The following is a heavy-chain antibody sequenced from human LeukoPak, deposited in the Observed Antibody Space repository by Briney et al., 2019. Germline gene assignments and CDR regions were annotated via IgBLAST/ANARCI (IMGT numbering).Heavy chain of an antibody. CDR3: ARDTALAAVGSLHH. D-gene: IGHD6-19*01. V-gene: IGHV3-11*01. CDR2: ISTSGTTI. CDR1: GFTFSDYY. Sequence: GGSLRLSCAASGFTFSDYYMCWIRQAPGEGLEWISYISTSGTTIYYADSVKGRFTISRDNAKNSLYLQMNSLRAEDTAVYYCARDTALAAVGSLHHWGQGTLVTVSS. J-gene: IGHJ1*01.